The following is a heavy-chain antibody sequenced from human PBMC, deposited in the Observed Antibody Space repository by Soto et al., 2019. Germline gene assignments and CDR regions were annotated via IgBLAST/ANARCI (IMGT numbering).Heavy chain of an antibody. CDR1: GFTFSGYW. D-gene: IGHD2-21*01. Sequence: VKLVESGGGLVQPGGSLRLSCAASGFTFSGYWMHWVRQAPGKGLVWVSRINSDGSSTYYADSVKGRFTVSRDNAKKTLYLQMNSLRVEDTAVYYCTRSDWFDPWGQGTLVIVSS. CDR2: INSDGSST. CDR3: TRSDWFDP. J-gene: IGHJ5*02. V-gene: IGHV3-74*01.